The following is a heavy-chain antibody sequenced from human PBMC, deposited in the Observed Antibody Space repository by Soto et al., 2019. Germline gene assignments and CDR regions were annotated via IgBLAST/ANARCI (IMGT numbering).Heavy chain of an antibody. CDR3: ATYGEVDY. V-gene: IGHV4-34*01. CDR2: INHSGST. D-gene: IGHD4-17*01. CDR1: GGSFSGYY. Sequence: KSSETLSLTCAVYGGSFSGYYWSWIRQPPGKGLEWIGEINHSGSTNYNPSLKSRVTISVDTSKNQFSLKLSSVTAADTAVYYCATYGEVDYWGQGTLVTVSS. J-gene: IGHJ4*02.